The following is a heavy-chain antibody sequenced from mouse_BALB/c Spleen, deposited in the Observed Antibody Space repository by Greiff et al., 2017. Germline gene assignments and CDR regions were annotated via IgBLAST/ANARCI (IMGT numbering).Heavy chain of an antibody. D-gene: IGHD3-2*01. CDR3: ARRDSSGLYFDY. CDR1: GFTFSSYY. J-gene: IGHJ2*01. V-gene: IGHV5-6-2*01. Sequence: DVKLVESGGGLVKLGGSLKLSCAASGFTFSSYYMSWVRQTPEKRLELVAAINSNGGSTYYPDTVKGRFTISRDNAKNTLYLQMSSLKSEDTALYYCARRDSSGLYFDYWGQGTTLTVSS. CDR2: INSNGGST.